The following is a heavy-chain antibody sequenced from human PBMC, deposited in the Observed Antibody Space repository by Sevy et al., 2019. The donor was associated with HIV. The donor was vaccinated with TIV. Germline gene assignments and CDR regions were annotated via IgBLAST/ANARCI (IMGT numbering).Heavy chain of an antibody. CDR3: ARGDYYGSLYHFDY. V-gene: IGHV3-21*01. Sequence: GESLKISCAASGFTFNYHFMNWVRQVPGKGLEWVSYISSASSYINYSDSVKGRFTISRDNAKNLVFLEMNNLRPEDTAVYFCARGDYYGSLYHFDYWGQGTLVTVSS. CDR1: GFTFNYHF. D-gene: IGHD3-10*01. J-gene: IGHJ4*02. CDR2: ISSASSYI.